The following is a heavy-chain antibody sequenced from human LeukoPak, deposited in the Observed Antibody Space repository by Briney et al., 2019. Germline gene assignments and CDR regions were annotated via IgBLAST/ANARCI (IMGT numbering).Heavy chain of an antibody. Sequence: SVKVSCKASGGTFSSYAISWVRQAPGQGLEWMGRIIPILGIANYAQKFQGRVTITADKSTSTAYMELSSLRSEDTAVYYCARGSVITMVRGVNMFDPWGQGTLVTVSS. J-gene: IGHJ5*02. CDR3: ARGSVITMVRGVNMFDP. D-gene: IGHD3-10*01. CDR1: GGTFSSYA. CDR2: IIPILGIA. V-gene: IGHV1-69*04.